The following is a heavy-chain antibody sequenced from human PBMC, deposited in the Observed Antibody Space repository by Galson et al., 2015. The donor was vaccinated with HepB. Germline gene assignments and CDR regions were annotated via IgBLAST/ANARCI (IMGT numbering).Heavy chain of an antibody. D-gene: IGHD4-17*01. V-gene: IGHV1-18*01. Sequence: SVKVSCKASGYTFTSYGISWVRQAPGQGLEWMGWICAYNGNTNYAQKLQGRVTMTTDTSTSTAYMELRSLRSDDTAVYYCARAPKDYGDYWFDPWGQGTLVTVSS. J-gene: IGHJ5*02. CDR3: ARAPKDYGDYWFDP. CDR1: GYTFTSYG. CDR2: ICAYNGNT.